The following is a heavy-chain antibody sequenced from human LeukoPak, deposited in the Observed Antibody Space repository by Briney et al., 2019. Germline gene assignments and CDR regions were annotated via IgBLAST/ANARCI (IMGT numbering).Heavy chain of an antibody. Sequence: SETLSLTCAVSGGSINSYFWSWIRQPPGKGLEWIGYIYYSGSTNYNPSLKSRITISVDTSKNQFSLKLSSVTAADTAVYYCARKSSSGWYFDYWGQGTLVTVSS. D-gene: IGHD6-19*01. CDR1: GGSINSYF. CDR3: ARKSSSGWYFDY. V-gene: IGHV4-59*01. CDR2: IYYSGST. J-gene: IGHJ4*02.